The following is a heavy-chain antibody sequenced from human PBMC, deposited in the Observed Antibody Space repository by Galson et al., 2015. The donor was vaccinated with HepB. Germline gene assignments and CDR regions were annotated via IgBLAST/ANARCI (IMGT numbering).Heavy chain of an antibody. J-gene: IGHJ5*02. CDR2: ISSSGSTI. Sequence: SLRLSCAASGFTFSDYYMSWIRQAPGKGLEWVSYISSSGSTIYYADSVKGRFTISRDNAKNSLYLQMNSLRAEDTAVYYCASGSDFAMATNWFDPWGQGTLVTVSS. D-gene: IGHD5-24*01. V-gene: IGHV3-11*01. CDR3: ASGSDFAMATNWFDP. CDR1: GFTFSDYY.